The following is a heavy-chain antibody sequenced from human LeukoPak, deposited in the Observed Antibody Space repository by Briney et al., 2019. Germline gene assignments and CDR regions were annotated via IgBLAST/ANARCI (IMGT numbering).Heavy chain of an antibody. CDR3: ARRYCSSTSCEGFDP. J-gene: IGHJ5*02. V-gene: IGHV5-51*01. Sequence: GESLQISCKGSGYSFTSYWIGWVRQMPGKGLEWMGIIYPGDSDTRYSPSFQGQVTISADKSISTAYLQWSSLKASDTAMYYCARRYCSSTSCEGFDPWGQGTLVTVSS. CDR1: GYSFTSYW. CDR2: IYPGDSDT. D-gene: IGHD2-2*01.